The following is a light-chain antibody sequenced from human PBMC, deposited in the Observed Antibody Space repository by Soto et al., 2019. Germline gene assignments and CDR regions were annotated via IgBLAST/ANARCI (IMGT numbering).Light chain of an antibody. CDR1: SSNVGSYS. CDR2: SSN. CDR3: AAWDDSLNGVV. Sequence: QSVLTQPPSASGTPGQGVTISCSGSSSNVGSYSVNWYQQLPGTAPKLLMYSSNKRPSGVPDRFSASKSGTSASLAISGLQYEDEADYYCAAWDDSLNGVVFGGGTKLTVL. J-gene: IGLJ2*01. V-gene: IGLV1-44*01.